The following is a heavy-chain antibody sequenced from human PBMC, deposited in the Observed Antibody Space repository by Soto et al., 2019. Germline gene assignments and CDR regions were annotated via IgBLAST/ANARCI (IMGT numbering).Heavy chain of an antibody. Sequence: GGSLRLSCAASGFTFSSYGMHWVRQAPGKGLEWVAVISYDGSNKYYADSVKGRFTISRDNSKNTLYLQMNSLRAEDTAVYYCAKDDYGVVKYCSSTSCYATYFDYWGQGTLVTVSS. D-gene: IGHD2-2*01. J-gene: IGHJ4*02. CDR1: GFTFSSYG. CDR3: AKDDYGVVKYCSSTSCYATYFDY. CDR2: ISYDGSNK. V-gene: IGHV3-30*18.